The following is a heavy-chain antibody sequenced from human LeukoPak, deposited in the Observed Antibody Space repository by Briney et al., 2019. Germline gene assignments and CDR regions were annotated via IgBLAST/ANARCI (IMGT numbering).Heavy chain of an antibody. CDR1: EFTLISYG. D-gene: IGHD3-22*01. Sequence: GGPWKSSFPASEFTLISYGMHWSRQAQGKGLEWVAFIWYDGNIKYYADSVKGRFTISRDNSKNTLYLQMNSLRAEDTAVYYCASALDYYDTRDIDYWGQGTLVTVSS. V-gene: IGHV3-33*01. CDR3: ASALDYYDTRDIDY. J-gene: IGHJ4*02. CDR2: IWYDGNIK.